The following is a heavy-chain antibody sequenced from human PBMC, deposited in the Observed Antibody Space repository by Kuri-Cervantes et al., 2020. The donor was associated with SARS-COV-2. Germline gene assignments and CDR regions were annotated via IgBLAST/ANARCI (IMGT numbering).Heavy chain of an antibody. Sequence: ESLKISCAVYGGSFSGYYWSWIRQPPGKGLEWIGEINHSGSTNYNPSLKSRVTISVDTSKNQFSLKLSSVTAADTAVYYCARDLIAAAGQYYYYGMDVWGQGTTVTVSS. CDR3: ARDLIAAAGQYYYYGMDV. D-gene: IGHD6-13*01. CDR1: GGSFSGYY. V-gene: IGHV4-34*01. CDR2: INHSGST. J-gene: IGHJ6*02.